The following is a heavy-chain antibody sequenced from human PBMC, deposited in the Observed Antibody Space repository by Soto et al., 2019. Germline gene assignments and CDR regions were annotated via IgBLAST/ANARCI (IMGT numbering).Heavy chain of an antibody. CDR2: ISGSGGST. J-gene: IGHJ4*02. CDR1: GFTFSSYA. V-gene: IGHV3-23*01. CDR3: AKGEGAAAWGGWVLYFDH. D-gene: IGHD1-26*01. Sequence: EVQLLESGGGLVQPGGSLRLSCAASGFTFSSYAMSWVRQAPGKGLEWVSAISGSGGSTYYADSVKGRFTISRDNSKNTVKLERHGRGDGGKAVYYGAKGEGAAAWGGWVLYFDHWGQGTLVTVSS.